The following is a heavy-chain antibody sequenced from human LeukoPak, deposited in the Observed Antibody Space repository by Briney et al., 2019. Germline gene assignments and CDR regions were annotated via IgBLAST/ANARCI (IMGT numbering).Heavy chain of an antibody. D-gene: IGHD3-16*01. CDR3: AKAILMILGGRGGY. CDR1: EFTFSTYA. CDR2: ISASGDST. V-gene: IGHV3-23*01. Sequence: GGSLRLSCAASEFTFSTYAMSWVRQAPGKGLEWVSGISASGDSTYYADSVKGRFTISRDNSKKTLHVQMNSLRAEDTAVYYCAKAILMILGGRGGYWGQGTLVTVSS. J-gene: IGHJ4*02.